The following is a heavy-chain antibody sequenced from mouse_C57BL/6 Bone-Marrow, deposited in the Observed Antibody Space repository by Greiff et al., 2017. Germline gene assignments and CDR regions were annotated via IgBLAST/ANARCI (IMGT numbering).Heavy chain of an antibody. CDR1: GFTFTDYY. V-gene: IGHV7-3*01. J-gene: IGHJ2*01. CDR3: ARYVRYYGGNAYFDY. CDR2: IRNKANGYTT. Sequence: EVKLMESGGGLVQPGGSLSLSCAASGFTFTDYYMSWVRQPPGKALEWLGFIRNKANGYTTEYSASVKGRFTFSRDNSQSILYLQMNALRAEDSATYYCARYVRYYGGNAYFDYWDQGSTRTVCS. D-gene: IGHD1-1*01.